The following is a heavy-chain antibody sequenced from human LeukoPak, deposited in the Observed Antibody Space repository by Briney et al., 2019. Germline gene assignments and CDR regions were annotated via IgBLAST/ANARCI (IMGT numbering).Heavy chain of an antibody. CDR2: INHCGST. V-gene: IGHV4-34*01. J-gene: IGHJ4*02. D-gene: IGHD6-19*01. CDR3: ARSGRYSYVDY. Sequence: SETLSLTCAVYGGSFSGYYWSWIRQPPGKGLEWIGEINHCGSTNYNPSLKSRVTISVDTSKNQFSLKLSSVTAADTAVYYCARSGRYSYVDYWGQGTLVTVSS. CDR1: GGSFSGYY.